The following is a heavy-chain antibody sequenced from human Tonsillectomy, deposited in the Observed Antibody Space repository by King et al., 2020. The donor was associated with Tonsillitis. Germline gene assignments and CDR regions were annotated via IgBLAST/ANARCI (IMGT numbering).Heavy chain of an antibody. J-gene: IGHJ4*02. Sequence: QTQLVQSGAEVKKPGSSVKVSCKASGGTFSSFTISWVRQAPGQGLEWMGGIIPVFGITNYAQKSQGRVTITADETTSTAYMELSSLRSEDTAVYYCATVYYYDDGGYYHGHYWGQGTLVTVSS. D-gene: IGHD3-22*01. CDR3: ATVYYYDDGGYYHGHY. V-gene: IGHV1-69*01. CDR2: IIPVFGIT. CDR1: GGTFSSFT.